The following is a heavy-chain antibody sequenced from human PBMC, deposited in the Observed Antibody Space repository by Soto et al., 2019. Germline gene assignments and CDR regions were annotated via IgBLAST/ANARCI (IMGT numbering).Heavy chain of an antibody. J-gene: IGHJ4*02. Sequence: TLSLTCTVSCGSISSGGYYWSWIRQHPGKGLEWIGYIYYSGSTYYNPSLKSRVTISVDTSKNQFSLKLSSVTAADTAVYYCAMGGLQSGRFDYWGQGTLVTVSS. D-gene: IGHD3-10*01. CDR3: AMGGLQSGRFDY. CDR1: CGSISSGGYY. CDR2: IYYSGST. V-gene: IGHV4-31*03.